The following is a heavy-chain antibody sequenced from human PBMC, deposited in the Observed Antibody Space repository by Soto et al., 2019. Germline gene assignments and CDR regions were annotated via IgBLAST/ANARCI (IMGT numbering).Heavy chain of an antibody. D-gene: IGHD1-26*01. CDR1: GGSISPYH. V-gene: IGHV4-59*01. CDR3: ARIGGNYYAGLDY. CDR2: IYYNGST. J-gene: IGHJ4*02. Sequence: SETLSLTCTVSGGSISPYHWTWIRQPPRKGLEWIGYIYYNGSTNYNPSLKSRVTISVDTSKNQFSLKLSSVTAADTAVYYCARIGGNYYAGLDYWGQGILVTVSS.